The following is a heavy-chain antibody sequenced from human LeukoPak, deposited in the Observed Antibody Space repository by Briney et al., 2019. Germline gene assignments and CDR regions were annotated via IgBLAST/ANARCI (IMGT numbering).Heavy chain of an antibody. CDR1: GFTFSAYA. CDR2: ISGGGRST. J-gene: IGHJ4*02. D-gene: IGHD6-13*01. V-gene: IGHV3-23*01. CDR3: AKRVGSSSPCYFDY. Sequence: GGSLRLSCEASGFTFSAYAMTWVRQAPGKGLEWVSAISGGGRSTYYADSVKGRFTISRDNSKNTLYLQMNSLRAEDTAVYYCAKRVGSSSPCYFDYWGQGTLVTVSS.